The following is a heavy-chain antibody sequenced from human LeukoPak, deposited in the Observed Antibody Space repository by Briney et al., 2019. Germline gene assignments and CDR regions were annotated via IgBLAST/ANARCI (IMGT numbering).Heavy chain of an antibody. Sequence: GASVKVSCKASGYTFTDYYMHWVRQAPGQGLDWVVWINPTSGATNYAQKFQGRVTMTRDTSNNTSYMELSRLRSDDTAVYYCAREFRTTTWSFDAFDLWGQGTMVTVSS. J-gene: IGHJ3*01. V-gene: IGHV1-2*02. D-gene: IGHD1/OR15-1a*01. CDR1: GYTFTDYY. CDR2: INPTSGAT. CDR3: AREFRTTTWSFDAFDL.